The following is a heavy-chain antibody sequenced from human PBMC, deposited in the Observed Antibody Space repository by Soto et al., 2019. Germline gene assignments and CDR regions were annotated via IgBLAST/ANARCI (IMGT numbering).Heavy chain of an antibody. D-gene: IGHD2-21*02. V-gene: IGHV1-18*01. Sequence: QVQLVQSGAEVKKPGASVKVSCKASGYTFTSYGISWVRQAPGQGLEWMGWISAYNGNTNYAQKLQGRVTMTTDTATSTAYMELRSLRSDDTAVYYCARDVAYCGGDCYPNWFDPWGQGTLVTVSS. CDR2: ISAYNGNT. CDR3: ARDVAYCGGDCYPNWFDP. J-gene: IGHJ5*02. CDR1: GYTFTSYG.